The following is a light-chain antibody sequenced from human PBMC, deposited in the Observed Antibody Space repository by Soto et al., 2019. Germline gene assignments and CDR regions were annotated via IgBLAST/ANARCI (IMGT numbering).Light chain of an antibody. V-gene: IGLV8-61*01. CDR1: SGSVSTSYY. Sequence: QTVVTQEPSFSVSPGGTVTLTCGLSSGSVSTSYYPSGYQQTPGQAPRTLIYNTNTRSSGVPGRFSGSILGNKAALTIAGAQADDESDYYCVLYMGSGISVFGGGTKLTVL. CDR2: NTN. CDR3: VLYMGSGISV. J-gene: IGLJ3*02.